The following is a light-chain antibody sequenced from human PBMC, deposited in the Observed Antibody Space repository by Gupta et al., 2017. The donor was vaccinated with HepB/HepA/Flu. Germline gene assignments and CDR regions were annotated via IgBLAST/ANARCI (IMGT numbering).Light chain of an antibody. CDR3: QSGHSDYTYGL. CDR2: KTS. V-gene: IGLV3-25*03. J-gene: IGLJ2*01. CDR1: RQC. Sequence: SYVLTQPTSVSVSLGQTAKITCSTDRQCVYWYQKKPGQAPLLLIYKTSERPSGSPERFSASTGSGTSVTLTISGVQAEDEADYYCQSGHSDYTYGLFGGGTKLTVL.